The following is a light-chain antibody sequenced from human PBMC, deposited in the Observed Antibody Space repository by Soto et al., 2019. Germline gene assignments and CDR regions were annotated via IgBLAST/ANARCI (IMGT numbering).Light chain of an antibody. CDR1: QSLLYSNGYNY. V-gene: IGKV2-28*01. CDR2: LGS. J-gene: IGKJ1*01. Sequence: DIVMTQSPLSLPVTPGEPASISCRPSQSLLYSNGYNYLDWYLQKPGQSPQLLIYLGSNRASGVPDRFSGSGSGTDFTLKISRVEAEDVGIYYCMQALQTPWTFGQGTKVEI. CDR3: MQALQTPWT.